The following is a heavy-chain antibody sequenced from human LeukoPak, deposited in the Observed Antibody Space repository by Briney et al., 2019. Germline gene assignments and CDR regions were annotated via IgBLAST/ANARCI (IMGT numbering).Heavy chain of an antibody. D-gene: IGHD5-18*01. CDR2: ISGSGGST. V-gene: IGHV3-23*01. J-gene: IGHJ6*02. CDR1: GFPFNAYW. Sequence: PGGSLRLSCAASGFPFNAYWMTWVRQAPGKGLEWVSAISGSGGSTYYADSVKGRFTISRDNSKNTLYLQMNSLRAEDTAVYYCAKEWIQLWLYGMDVWGQGTTVTVSS. CDR3: AKEWIQLWLYGMDV.